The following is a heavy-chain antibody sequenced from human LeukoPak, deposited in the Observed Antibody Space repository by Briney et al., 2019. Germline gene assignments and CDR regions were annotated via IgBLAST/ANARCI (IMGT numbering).Heavy chain of an antibody. CDR2: IYSGGST. Sequence: GGSLRPSCAASGFIVSSNYMSWVRQAPGKGLEWVSVIYSGGSTYYADSVKGRFTISRDNSKNTLYLQMNSLRAEDTAVYYCAREVVGGVLDYWGQGTLVTVSS. J-gene: IGHJ4*02. CDR1: GFIVSSNY. D-gene: IGHD2-15*01. V-gene: IGHV3-53*01. CDR3: AREVVGGVLDY.